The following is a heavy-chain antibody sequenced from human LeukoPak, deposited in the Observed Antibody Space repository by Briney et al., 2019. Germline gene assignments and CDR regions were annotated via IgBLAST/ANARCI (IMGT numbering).Heavy chain of an antibody. CDR2: IIPIFGTA. D-gene: IGHD1-26*01. CDR3: AIVGAINY. Sequence: SVKVSCKASGGTFSSYAISWVRQAPGQGLEWMGGIIPIFGTANYAQKFQGRVTMTEDTSTDTAYMELSSLRSEDTAVYYCAIVGAINYWGQGTLVTVSS. J-gene: IGHJ4*02. V-gene: IGHV1-69*06. CDR1: GGTFSSYA.